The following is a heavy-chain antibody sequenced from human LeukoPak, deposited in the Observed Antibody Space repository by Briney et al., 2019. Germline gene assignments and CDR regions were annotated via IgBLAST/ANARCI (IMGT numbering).Heavy chain of an antibody. CDR3: AKPQQLAYFDY. CDR1: GFTFHVYA. V-gene: IGHV3-43*02. D-gene: IGHD6-13*01. J-gene: IGHJ4*02. CDR2: IRGDGGST. Sequence: GGTLRLPCAASGFTFHVYAMHWVPQPPGKGWEWVALIRGDGGSTYYADSVKGRFTISRDNSKNSLYLKKNSLRTEDTALYDCAKPQQLAYFDYWGQGTLVTVSS.